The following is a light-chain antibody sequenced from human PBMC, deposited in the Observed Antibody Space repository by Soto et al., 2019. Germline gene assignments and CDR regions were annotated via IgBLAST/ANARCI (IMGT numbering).Light chain of an antibody. Sequence: DIPMTQSPSTLSASVGDRVTITCRASQSISTWLAWYQQKPRKAPKLLIYDASSLESGVPSRFNGSGSGTEFTLTITSLQPEDFATYYCQQYNSYSYTFGQGTKVEIK. V-gene: IGKV1-5*01. CDR1: QSISTW. CDR2: DAS. CDR3: QQYNSYSYT. J-gene: IGKJ2*01.